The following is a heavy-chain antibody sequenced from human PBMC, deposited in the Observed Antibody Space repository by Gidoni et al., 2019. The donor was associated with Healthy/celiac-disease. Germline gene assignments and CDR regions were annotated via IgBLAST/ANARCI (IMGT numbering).Heavy chain of an antibody. Sequence: QVQLQESGPGLVKPSQTLSLTCTVSGGSISSGGYYWSWIRQHPGKGLGWIGYIYYSGSTYYNPSLKSRVTISVDTSKNQFSLKLSSVTAADTAVYYCARDAGIAVAGTHPRWFDPWGQGTLVTVSS. CDR2: IYYSGST. D-gene: IGHD6-19*01. CDR3: ARDAGIAVAGTHPRWFDP. CDR1: GGSISSGGYY. J-gene: IGHJ5*02. V-gene: IGHV4-31*03.